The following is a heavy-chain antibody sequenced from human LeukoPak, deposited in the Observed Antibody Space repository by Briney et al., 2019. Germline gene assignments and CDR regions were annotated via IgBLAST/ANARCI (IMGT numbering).Heavy chain of an antibody. V-gene: IGHV1-18*01. CDR3: ARAPMGAAALY. CDR1: GYPFANFA. Sequence: ASVKVSCKASGYPFANFAISWVRQARGQGLEWVGWISGDKGPTYYVPKLQGRVTLTTDTSTSTAYMELTNLRSDDTAVYYCARAPMGAAALYWGQGTLVTVSS. J-gene: IGHJ4*02. CDR2: ISGDKGPT. D-gene: IGHD6-13*01.